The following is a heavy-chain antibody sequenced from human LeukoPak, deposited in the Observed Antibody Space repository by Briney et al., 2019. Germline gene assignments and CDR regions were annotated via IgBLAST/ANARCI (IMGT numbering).Heavy chain of an antibody. CDR2: IYYSGST. J-gene: IGHJ6*02. CDR3: ARRSGARYYYYGMDV. V-gene: IGHV4-39*01. D-gene: IGHD3-10*01. CDR1: GGSISSYY. Sequence: PSETLSLTCTVSGGSISSYYWGWIRQPPGKGLEWIGSIYYSGSTYYNPSLKSRVTISVDTSKNQFSLKLSSVTAADTAVYYCARRSGARYYYYGMDVWGQGTTVTVSS.